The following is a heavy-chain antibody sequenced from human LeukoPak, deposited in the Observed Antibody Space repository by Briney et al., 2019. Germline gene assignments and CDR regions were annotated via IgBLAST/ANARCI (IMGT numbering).Heavy chain of an antibody. CDR1: GFTFRTYW. J-gene: IGHJ4*02. CDR3: TRDSQGSGIYSVDY. V-gene: IGHV3-7*05. Sequence: GGSLRLSCAAYGFTFRTYWMSWVRQAPGKGLEWVANIKRDGSKIYYVDSVKGRFTISRDNDKDSLYLQMNSLRAEDTAVYYCTRDSQGSGIYSVDYWGQGTLVTVSS. CDR2: IKRDGSKI. D-gene: IGHD3-10*01.